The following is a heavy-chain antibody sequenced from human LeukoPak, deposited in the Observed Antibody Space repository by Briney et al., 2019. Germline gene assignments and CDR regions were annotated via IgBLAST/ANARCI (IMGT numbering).Heavy chain of an antibody. Sequence: ASVKVSCKASGYTFTSYDINWVRQATGQGLEWMGWMNPNSGNTGYAQKFQGRVTMTRNTSISTAYMELSSLRSEDTAVYYCARAPYATDAFDIWGQGTMVTVSS. CDR2: MNPNSGNT. CDR3: ARAPYATDAFDI. D-gene: IGHD2-2*01. J-gene: IGHJ3*02. V-gene: IGHV1-8*01. CDR1: GYTFTSYD.